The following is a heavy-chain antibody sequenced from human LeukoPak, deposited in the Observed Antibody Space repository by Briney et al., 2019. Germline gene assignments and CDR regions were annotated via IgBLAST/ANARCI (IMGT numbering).Heavy chain of an antibody. CDR2: ISAYNGNT. J-gene: IGHJ6*03. Sequence: PEASVKVSCKASGYTFTSYGISWVRQAPGQGLEWMGWISAYNGNTNYAQKLQGRVTMTTDTSTSTAYMELRSLRPDDMAVYYCARGRGTIGSNRDFYFYYYMDIWGNGTTVAVSS. CDR1: GYTFTSYG. CDR3: ARGRGTIGSNRDFYFYYYMDI. D-gene: IGHD4-11*01. V-gene: IGHV1-18*03.